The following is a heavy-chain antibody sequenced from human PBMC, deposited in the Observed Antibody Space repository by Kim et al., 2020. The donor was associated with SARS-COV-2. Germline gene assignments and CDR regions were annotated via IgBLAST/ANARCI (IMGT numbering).Heavy chain of an antibody. Sequence: ASVKVSCKASGYTFTSYYMHWVRQAPGQGLEWMGIINPSGGSTSYAQKFQGRVTMTRDTSTSTVYMELSSLRSEDTAVYYCARDLTRVVVPAAIDFGYWGQGTLVTVSS. J-gene: IGHJ4*02. V-gene: IGHV1-46*01. D-gene: IGHD2-2*02. CDR2: INPSGGST. CDR3: ARDLTRVVVPAAIDFGY. CDR1: GYTFTSYY.